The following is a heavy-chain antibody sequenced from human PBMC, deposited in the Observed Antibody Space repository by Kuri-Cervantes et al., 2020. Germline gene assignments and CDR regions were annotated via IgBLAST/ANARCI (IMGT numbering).Heavy chain of an antibody. J-gene: IGHJ4*02. Sequence: ESLKISCTVSGGSISSSNYYWGWIRQPPGKGLEWIGSIYYSGSTYYNPSLKSRVTISVDTSKNQFSLKLSSVTAADTAVYYCARNVFSFDYWGQGTLVTVSS. CDR3: ARNVFSFDY. V-gene: IGHV4-39*01. CDR1: GGSISSSNYY. CDR2: IYYSGST.